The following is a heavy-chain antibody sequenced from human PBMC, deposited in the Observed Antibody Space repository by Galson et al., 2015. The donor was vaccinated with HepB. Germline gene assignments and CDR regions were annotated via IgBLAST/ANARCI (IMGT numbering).Heavy chain of an antibody. Sequence: SVKVSCKASGYTFTSYGISWVRQAPGQGLEWMGWISAYNGNTNYAQKLQGRVTMTTDTSTSTAYMELRSLRSDDTAVYYCARIRTRFMYSGYDSDAFDIWGQGTMVTVSS. V-gene: IGHV1-18*04. CDR1: GYTFTSYG. CDR3: ARIRTRFMYSGYDSDAFDI. D-gene: IGHD5-12*01. CDR2: ISAYNGNT. J-gene: IGHJ3*02.